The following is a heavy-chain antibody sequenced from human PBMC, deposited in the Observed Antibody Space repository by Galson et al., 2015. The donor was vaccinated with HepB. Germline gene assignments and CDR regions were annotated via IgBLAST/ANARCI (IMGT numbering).Heavy chain of an antibody. V-gene: IGHV4-39*01. D-gene: IGHD6-19*01. CDR2: LYYSGRT. CDR1: GGSISSSNYY. J-gene: IGHJ2*01. Sequence: ATLSLTCTVSGGSISSSNYYWGWIRQPPGKGLEWIGSLYYSGRTFYNPSLKSRVTISVNRSKNQFSLRLTSVTAADTSLYYCARQPYTNGCLYWYFDLWGRGTLVTVSS. CDR3: ARQPYTNGCLYWYFDL.